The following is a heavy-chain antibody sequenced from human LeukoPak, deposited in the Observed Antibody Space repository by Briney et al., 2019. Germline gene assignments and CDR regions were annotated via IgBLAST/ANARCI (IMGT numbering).Heavy chain of an antibody. J-gene: IGHJ3*02. D-gene: IGHD2-15*01. CDR3: ASGAATHFAFDI. CDR1: GGTFSSYA. V-gene: IGHV1-69*13. Sequence: ASVKVSCKASGGTFSSYAISWVRQAPGQGLEWMGGIIPIFGTANYAQKFQGRVTITADESTSTAYMELSSLRSEDTAVYYCASGAATHFAFDIWGQGTMVTVSS. CDR2: IIPIFGTA.